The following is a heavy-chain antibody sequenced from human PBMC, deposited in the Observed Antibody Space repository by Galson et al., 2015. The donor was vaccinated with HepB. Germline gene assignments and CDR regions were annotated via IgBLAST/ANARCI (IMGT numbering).Heavy chain of an antibody. CDR2: ISSSSSTI. Sequence: SLRLSCAASGFTFSSYSMNWVRQAPGKGLEWVSYISSSSSTIYYADSVKGRFTISRDNAKNSLYLQMNSLRDEDTAVYYCARENGIPDYDILTGYYTTKVYYFDSWGQGTLVTVSS. D-gene: IGHD3-9*01. J-gene: IGHJ4*02. V-gene: IGHV3-48*02. CDR3: ARENGIPDYDILTGYYTTKVYYFDS. CDR1: GFTFSSYS.